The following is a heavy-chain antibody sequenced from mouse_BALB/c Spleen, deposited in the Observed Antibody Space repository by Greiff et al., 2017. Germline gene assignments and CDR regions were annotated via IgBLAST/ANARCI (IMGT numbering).Heavy chain of an antibody. CDR3: ARGGREGYYAMDY. D-gene: IGHD3-3*01. J-gene: IGHJ4*01. Sequence: EVHLVESGGGLVKPGGSLKLSCAASGFTFSSYAMSWVRQTPEKRLEWVASISSGGSTYYPDSVKGRFTISRDNARNILYLQMSSLRSEDTAMYYCARGGREGYYAMDYWGQGTSVTVSS. CDR1: GFTFSSYA. CDR2: ISSGGST. V-gene: IGHV5-6-5*01.